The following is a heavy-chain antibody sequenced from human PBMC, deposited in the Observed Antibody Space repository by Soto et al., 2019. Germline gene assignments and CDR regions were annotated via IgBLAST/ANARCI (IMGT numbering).Heavy chain of an antibody. CDR1: GFTFSSYS. CDR2: ISSSSSYI. Sequence: EVQLVESGGGLVKPGGSLRLSCAASGFTFSSYSMNWVRQAPGKGLEWVSSISSSSSYIYYADSVKGRFTISRDNAKNSLYLQMNSLRAEDTAVYYCARDDELELTTFDYWGQGTLVTVSS. D-gene: IGHD1-7*01. V-gene: IGHV3-21*01. J-gene: IGHJ4*02. CDR3: ARDDELELTTFDY.